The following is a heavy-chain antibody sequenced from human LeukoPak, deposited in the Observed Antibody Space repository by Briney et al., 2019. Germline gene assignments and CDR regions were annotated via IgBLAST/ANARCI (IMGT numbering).Heavy chain of an antibody. J-gene: IGHJ4*02. CDR1: GGSFSGYY. D-gene: IGHD3-10*01. V-gene: IGHV4-34*01. CDR2: INHSGST. CDR3: ARVVWFGTRFDY. Sequence: SETLSLTCAVYGGSFSGYYWSWLRQPPGKGLEWIGEINHSGSTNYNPSLKSRVTLSVDTSKNQFSLKLSSVTAADTAVYYCARVVWFGTRFDYWGQGTLVTVSS.